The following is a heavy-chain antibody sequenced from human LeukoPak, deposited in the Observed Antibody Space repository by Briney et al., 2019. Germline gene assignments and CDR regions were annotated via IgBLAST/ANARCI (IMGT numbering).Heavy chain of an antibody. CDR1: GGYISIYY. J-gene: IGHJ4*02. V-gene: IGHV4-59*08. Sequence: PSETLSLTCTVSGGYISIYYWSWIRQPPGKGLEWIGYIYYSGSTNYNPSLKSRVTISVDTSKNQFSLKLSSVTAADTAVYYCARRVSDGSGSYYFQSWGQGTLVTVSS. CDR3: ARRVSDGSGSYYFQS. CDR2: IYYSGST. D-gene: IGHD3-10*01.